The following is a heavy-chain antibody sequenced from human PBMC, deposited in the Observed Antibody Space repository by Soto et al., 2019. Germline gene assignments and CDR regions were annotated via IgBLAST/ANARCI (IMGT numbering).Heavy chain of an antibody. D-gene: IGHD6-13*01. V-gene: IGHV3-73*02. Sequence: EVQLVEPGGGLVQPGGSLKLSCAASGFTFSGSAMQWVRQASGKGLEWVGRIRSKANNFATGYGASVKGRFTISRDDSKNTAYLQMNSLKTEDTAVYYCNPLHSSSSAYYFYYWGQGTLVTVSS. CDR1: GFTFSGSA. CDR2: IRSKANNFAT. CDR3: NPLHSSSSAYYFYY. J-gene: IGHJ4*02.